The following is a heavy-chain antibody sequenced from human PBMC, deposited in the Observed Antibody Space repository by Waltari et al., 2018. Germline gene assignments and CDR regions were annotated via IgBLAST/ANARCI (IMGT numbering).Heavy chain of an antibody. CDR3: GRAAGIDY. D-gene: IGHD3-10*01. CDR2: ISDAGGRI. V-gene: IGHV3-23*01. CDR1: GFTFSSYV. Sequence: EVHLLESGGGLVQPGGSLRLPCEASGFTFSSYVMHWVRQAPGKGLEWVSSISDAGGRIYYADSVKGRFTISRDNSKNTLFLQMNSLRADDTAVYYCGRAAGIDYWGQGTLVTVSS. J-gene: IGHJ4*02.